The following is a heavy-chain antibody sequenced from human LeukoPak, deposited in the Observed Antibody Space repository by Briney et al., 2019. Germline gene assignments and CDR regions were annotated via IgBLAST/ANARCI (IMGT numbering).Heavy chain of an antibody. Sequence: SETLSLTCTASGGSISSGVYYWSWIRQHPGKGLEWIGYIYYSGSTYSNPSLKSRLTMSVDISKNQFSLKLSSVTAADTAVYYCARGVKGLRGAFDIWGQGTMVTVSS. CDR3: ARGVKGLRGAFDI. CDR1: GGSISSGVYY. D-gene: IGHD3-10*01. J-gene: IGHJ3*02. CDR2: IYYSGST. V-gene: IGHV4-31*03.